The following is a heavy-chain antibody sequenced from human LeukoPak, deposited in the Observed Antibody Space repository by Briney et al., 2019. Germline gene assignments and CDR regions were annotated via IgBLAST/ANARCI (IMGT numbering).Heavy chain of an antibody. CDR2: INPNSGGT. D-gene: IGHD6-13*01. CDR3: ARVVAAAAPAPY. Sequence: ASVKVSCKASGYTFTGYYMHWVRQAPGQGLEWMGWINPNSGGTSYAQKFQGRVTMTRDTSISTAYMELSRLRSDDTAVYYCARVVAAAAPAPYWGQGTLVTVSS. V-gene: IGHV1-2*02. J-gene: IGHJ4*02. CDR1: GYTFTGYY.